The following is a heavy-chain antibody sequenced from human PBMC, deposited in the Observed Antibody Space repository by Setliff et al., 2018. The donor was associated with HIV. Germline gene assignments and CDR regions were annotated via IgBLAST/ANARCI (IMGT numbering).Heavy chain of an antibody. D-gene: IGHD6-13*01. CDR2: ISLSGST. CDR1: GYSLSSASY. J-gene: IGHJ5*02. CDR3: ARGLTAPAAAGS. Sequence: PSETLSLTCSVSGYSLSSASYWGWIRQSPEKGLEWIGSISLSGSTYYNPSLQSRVTISIDMSKNHFSQNLKSVTAADTAIYYCARGLTAPAAAGSWGQGMLVTVSS. V-gene: IGHV4-38-2*02.